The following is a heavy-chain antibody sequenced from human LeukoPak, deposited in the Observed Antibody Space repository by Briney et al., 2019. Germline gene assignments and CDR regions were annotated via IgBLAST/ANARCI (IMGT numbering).Heavy chain of an antibody. CDR1: GGTFSSYA. CDR2: INPNSGGT. V-gene: IGHV1-2*02. D-gene: IGHD3-10*01. J-gene: IGHJ5*02. CDR3: ARDRMVRGFMTARANNWFDP. Sequence: ASVKVSCKASGGTFSSYAISWVRQAPGQGLEWMGWINPNSGGTNYAQKFQGRVTMTRDTSISTAYMELSRLRSDDTAVYYCARDRMVRGFMTARANNWFDPWGQGTLVTVSS.